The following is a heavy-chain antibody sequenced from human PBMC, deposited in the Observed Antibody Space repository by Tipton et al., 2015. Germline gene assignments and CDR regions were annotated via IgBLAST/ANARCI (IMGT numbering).Heavy chain of an antibody. CDR1: GFTFSSYW. D-gene: IGHD3-22*01. CDR3: GRGGDYYDSRNIHYYYSGMDV. J-gene: IGHJ6*02. Sequence: SLRLSCAASGFTFSSYWMHWVRQAPGKGLVWVSRIKTDGSSTSYADYVRGRFTISRDNAKNTLYLQMNSLRAEDTAVYYCGRGGDYYDSRNIHYYYSGMDVWGQGPTVTVPS. CDR2: IKTDGSST. V-gene: IGHV3-74*01.